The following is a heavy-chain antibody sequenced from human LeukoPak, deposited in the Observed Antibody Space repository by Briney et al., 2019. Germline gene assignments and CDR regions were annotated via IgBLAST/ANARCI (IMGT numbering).Heavy chain of an antibody. CDR1: GYTFTNYG. CDR2: ISAYNGNA. V-gene: IGHV1-18*01. Sequence: ASVKVSCKASGYTFTNYGISWVRQAPGQGLEWMGWISAYNGNADYAQKFQGRVTMTTDTSTSIGYMELRTPRSDDTAVYYCARVGEYCSGDSCLDYWGQGTLVTVSS. D-gene: IGHD2-15*01. J-gene: IGHJ4*02. CDR3: ARVGEYCSGDSCLDY.